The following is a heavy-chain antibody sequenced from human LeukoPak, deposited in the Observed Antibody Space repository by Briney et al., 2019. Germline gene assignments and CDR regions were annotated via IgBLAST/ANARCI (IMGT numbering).Heavy chain of an antibody. Sequence: ASVKVSCKASGYTFTDSYMHWVRQAPGQGLEWMGWINPNSGGTNYTQKFQGRVTMTRDTSISTAYMELSRLRSDDTAVYYCAGLEAADPFDYWGQGTLVTVSS. J-gene: IGHJ4*02. D-gene: IGHD6-13*01. CDR1: GYTFTDSY. V-gene: IGHV1-2*02. CDR3: AGLEAADPFDY. CDR2: INPNSGGT.